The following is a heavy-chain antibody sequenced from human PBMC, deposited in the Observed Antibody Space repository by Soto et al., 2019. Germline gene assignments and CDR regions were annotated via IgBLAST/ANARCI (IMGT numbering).Heavy chain of an antibody. V-gene: IGHV3-66*01. CDR1: GFTVSSNY. CDR3: ASDFWSGQGTYFDY. CDR2: IYSGGST. D-gene: IGHD3-3*01. J-gene: IGHJ4*02. Sequence: GGSLRLSCAASGFTVSSNYMSWVRQAPGKGLEWVSVIYSGGSTYYADSVKGRFTISRDNSKNTLYLQMNSLRAEDTAVYYCASDFWSGQGTYFDYWGQGTLVTVSS.